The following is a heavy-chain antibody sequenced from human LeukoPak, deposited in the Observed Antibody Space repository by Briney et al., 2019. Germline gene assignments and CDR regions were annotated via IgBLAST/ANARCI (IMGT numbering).Heavy chain of an antibody. Sequence: PGGSLRLSCAASGFTFSSYWTSWVRQAPGKGLEWVANIKQDGSEKYYVDSVKGRFTISRDNAKNSLYLQMNSLRAEDTAVYYCARASSGWYYGYWGQGTLVTVSS. CDR1: GFTFSSYW. CDR2: IKQDGSEK. D-gene: IGHD6-19*01. J-gene: IGHJ4*02. CDR3: ARASSGWYYGY. V-gene: IGHV3-7*03.